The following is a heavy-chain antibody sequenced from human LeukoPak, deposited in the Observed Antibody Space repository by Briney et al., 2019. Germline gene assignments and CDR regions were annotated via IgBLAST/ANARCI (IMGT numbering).Heavy chain of an antibody. CDR1: GFTFSTYS. J-gene: IGHJ3*02. D-gene: IGHD3-10*01. CDR2: ISGSGGST. CDR3: AKDFYGAGVVGAFDI. Sequence: AGGSLRLSCAASGFTFSTYSMNWVRQAPGKGLEWVSGISGSGGSTYYADSVKGRFTISRDNSKNTLYLQMNSLKAEDTAVYYCAKDFYGAGVVGAFDIWGEGTMVTVSS. V-gene: IGHV3-23*01.